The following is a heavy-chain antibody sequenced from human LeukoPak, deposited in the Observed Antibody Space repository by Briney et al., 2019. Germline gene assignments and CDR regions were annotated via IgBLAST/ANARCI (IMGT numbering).Heavy chain of an antibody. CDR1: GGSISSNNW. J-gene: IGHJ4*02. CDR2: IYHSGSP. CDR3: ARVNINNWHSCDY. D-gene: IGHD1-1*01. Sequence: SGTLSLTCAVSGGSISSNNWWGWVSQPPGKGLEWIGEIYHSGSPNYNPSLKSRVTISVDKSRNHFSLNLSSVTAADTAVYYCARVNINNWHSCDYWGQGTLVTVSS. V-gene: IGHV4-4*02.